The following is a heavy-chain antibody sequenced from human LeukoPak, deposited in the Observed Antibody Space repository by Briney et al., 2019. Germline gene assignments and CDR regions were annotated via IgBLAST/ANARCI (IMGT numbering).Heavy chain of an antibody. CDR1: GFTFSNYA. J-gene: IGHJ6*02. CDR3: ARDSSSSNYYYGMDV. V-gene: IGHV3-23*01. Sequence: GGSLRLSCAASGFTFSNYALSWVRQAPGNGLEWVSAISGSGTTTYYADSVKGRFTISRDSSKNSPYLQMNSLRAEDTAVYYCARDSSSSNYYYGMDVWGQGTTVSVS. D-gene: IGHD6-6*01. CDR2: ISGSGTTT.